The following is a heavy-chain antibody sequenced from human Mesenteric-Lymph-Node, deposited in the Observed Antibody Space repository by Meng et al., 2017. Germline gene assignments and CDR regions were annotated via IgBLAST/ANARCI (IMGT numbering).Heavy chain of an antibody. J-gene: IGHJ4*02. D-gene: IGHD5-18*01. CDR3: ARDTGVGTAMVIFDY. V-gene: IGHV3-21*01. CDR1: GFTFSSYS. CDR2: ISSSSSYI. Sequence: GGSLRLSCAASGFTFSSYSMNWVRQAPGKGLEWVSSISSSSSYIYYADSVKGRFTISRDNAKNSLYLQMNSLRAEDTAVYYCARDTGVGTAMVIFDYWGQGTLVTVSS.